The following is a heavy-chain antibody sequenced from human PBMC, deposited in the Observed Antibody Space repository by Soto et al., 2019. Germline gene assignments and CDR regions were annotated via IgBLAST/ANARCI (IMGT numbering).Heavy chain of an antibody. D-gene: IGHD3-22*01. V-gene: IGHV3-30-3*02. CDR3: AKSPYVIYYGGSNYYFDY. J-gene: IGHJ4*02. CDR2: ISYDGSNK. CDR1: GFTFSSYA. Sequence: GGSLRLSCAASGFTFSSYAMHWVRQAPGKGLEWVAVISYDGSNKYYADSVKGRFTISRDNSKNTLYLQMNSLRAEDTAVYYCAKSPYVIYYGGSNYYFDYWGQGTLVTVSS.